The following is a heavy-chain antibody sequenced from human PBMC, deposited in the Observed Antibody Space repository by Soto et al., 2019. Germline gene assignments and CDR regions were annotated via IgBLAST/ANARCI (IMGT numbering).Heavy chain of an antibody. CDR2: VYSGGAT. D-gene: IGHD3-10*01. CDR3: VRGRYGSEIH. CDR1: GCTVSSNY. J-gene: IGHJ4*02. Sequence: PGGSLRLCCAAFGCTVSSNYMTWVRLAPGKGLEWVSLVYSGGATHYAASVKGRFTISTHSSQNTLFLQMNSLRTEDTATYYCVRGRYGSEIHWGQGTKVTV. V-gene: IGHV3-53*04.